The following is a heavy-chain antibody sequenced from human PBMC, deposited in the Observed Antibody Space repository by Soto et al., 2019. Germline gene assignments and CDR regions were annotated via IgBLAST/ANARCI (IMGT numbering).Heavy chain of an antibody. D-gene: IGHD3-9*01. CDR1: GFTFSSYD. Sequence: GGSLRLSCAASGFTFSSYDMHWVRQAPGQGLEWVAVISYDGSNKYYADSVKGRFTISRDNSKNTLYLQMNSLRTEDTAVYYCAKRIDILTGPPRYYYGMDVWGQGTTVTVSS. J-gene: IGHJ6*02. CDR3: AKRIDILTGPPRYYYGMDV. CDR2: ISYDGSNK. V-gene: IGHV3-30*18.